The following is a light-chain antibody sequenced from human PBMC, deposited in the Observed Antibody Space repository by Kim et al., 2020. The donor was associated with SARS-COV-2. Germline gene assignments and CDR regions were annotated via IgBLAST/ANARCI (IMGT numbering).Light chain of an antibody. J-gene: IGLJ1*01. Sequence: QSVLTQSPSASGIPGQTVTITCSGGISNVGRNTVNWFQQFPGTAPKLLTYNNFQRASGVPARFSASKSGTSASLAISGLQSDDEADYHCAAWDDSLTGYVFGSGTKVTVL. CDR3: AAWDDSLTGYV. CDR2: NNF. CDR1: ISNVGRNT. V-gene: IGLV1-44*01.